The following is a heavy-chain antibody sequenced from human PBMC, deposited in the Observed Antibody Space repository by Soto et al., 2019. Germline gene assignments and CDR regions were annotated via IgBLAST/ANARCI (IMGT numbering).Heavy chain of an antibody. CDR1: GGTFSSYA. CDR2: IIPIFGTA. D-gene: IGHD6-19*01. Sequence: SVKVSCKASGGTFSSYAISWVRQAPGQGLEWMGGIIPIFGTANYAQKFQGRVTITADESTSTAYMELSSLRSEDTAVYYCARPYSSGWYLFAFDIWGQGTMVTVSS. V-gene: IGHV1-69*13. J-gene: IGHJ3*02. CDR3: ARPYSSGWYLFAFDI.